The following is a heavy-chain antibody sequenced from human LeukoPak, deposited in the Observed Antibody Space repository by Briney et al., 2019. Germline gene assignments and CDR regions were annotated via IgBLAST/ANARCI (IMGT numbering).Heavy chain of an antibody. J-gene: IGHJ6*04. Sequence: GASVKVSCKASGYTFTSYGISWVRQAPGQGLEWMGGIIPIFGTANYAQKFQGRVTITADESTSTAYMELSSLRSEDTAVYYCARLTTVGPGLAVDVWGKGTTVTISS. V-gene: IGHV1-69*13. CDR1: GYTFTSYG. CDR3: ARLTTVGPGLAVDV. CDR2: IIPIFGTA. D-gene: IGHD1-14*01.